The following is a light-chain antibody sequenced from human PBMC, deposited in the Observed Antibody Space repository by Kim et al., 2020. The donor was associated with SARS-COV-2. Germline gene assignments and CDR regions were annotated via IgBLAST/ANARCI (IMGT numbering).Light chain of an antibody. CDR1: QSIKNW. CDR2: AAS. V-gene: IGKV1-5*01. CDR3: NRNVSYWT. J-gene: IGKJ1*01. Sequence: DIQMTQSPSTLSASIGDRVTITCRASQSIKNWLAWYQQKPGKAPKVLIYAASSLESGVPSRFSGSGSGTDFTLTISSLQPEDFATYDCNRNVSYWTFGQGTKVDIK.